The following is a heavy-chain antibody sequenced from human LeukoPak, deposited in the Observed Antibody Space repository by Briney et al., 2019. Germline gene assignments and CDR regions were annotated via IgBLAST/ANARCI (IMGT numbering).Heavy chain of an antibody. Sequence: PSETLSLTCAVSGGSISSGGYYWSWIRQHPGKGLEWIGYIFYSGSTYYNPSLKSRVTISVDTSKNQFSLNLSSVTAADTAVYYCARGGADDSSGYYLEYYFDYWGQGTLVTVSS. V-gene: IGHV4-31*11. CDR1: GGSISSGGYY. CDR2: IFYSGST. D-gene: IGHD3-22*01. J-gene: IGHJ4*02. CDR3: ARGGADDSSGYYLEYYFDY.